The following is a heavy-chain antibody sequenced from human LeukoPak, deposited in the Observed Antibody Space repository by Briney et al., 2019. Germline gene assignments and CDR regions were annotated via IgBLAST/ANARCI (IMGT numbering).Heavy chain of an antibody. V-gene: IGHV4-39*01. J-gene: IGHJ4*02. Sequence: SETLSLTCTVSVDSICSNSYYWAWIRQPPGKGLEWIGSVYYNENTYYKPSLKSRLTISVDTSKNQFSLKLSSVTAADTAVYYCARHITPGAVTASRSFDYWGQGTLVTVSS. D-gene: IGHD2-21*02. CDR1: VDSICSNSYY. CDR3: ARHITPGAVTASRSFDY. CDR2: VYYNENT.